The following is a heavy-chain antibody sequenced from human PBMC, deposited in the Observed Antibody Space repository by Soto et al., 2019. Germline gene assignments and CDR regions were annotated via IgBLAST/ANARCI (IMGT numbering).Heavy chain of an antibody. V-gene: IGHV1-18*01. D-gene: IGHD3-22*01. CDR2: ISGYNGNT. J-gene: IGHJ4*02. CDR3: ARDGVVVPKEADY. CDR1: GYTFASYG. Sequence: QVQLVQSGAEVKKPGASVKVSCKASGYTFASYGISWVRQAPGQGLEWMGWISGYNGNTKYAQKFQGRVTMTTDTSTSTAYMEVRSLTSDDTAVYYCARDGVVVPKEADYWGQGTLVSVSS.